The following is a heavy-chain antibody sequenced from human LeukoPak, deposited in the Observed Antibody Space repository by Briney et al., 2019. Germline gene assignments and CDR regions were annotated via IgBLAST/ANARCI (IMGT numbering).Heavy chain of an antibody. CDR3: AKDHGYSRWGSSGYQDY. Sequence: GGSLRLSCAASGFSFSSYAMSWVRQAPGKGLEWASAISGSGGSTYYADSVKGRFTISRDNSKNTLYLQMNSLRAEDTAVYYCAKDHGYSRWGSSGYQDYWGQGTLVTVSS. CDR2: ISGSGGST. J-gene: IGHJ4*02. V-gene: IGHV3-23*01. CDR1: GFSFSSYA. D-gene: IGHD3-22*01.